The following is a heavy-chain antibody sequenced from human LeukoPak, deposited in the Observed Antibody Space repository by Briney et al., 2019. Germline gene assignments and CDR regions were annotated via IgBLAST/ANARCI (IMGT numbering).Heavy chain of an antibody. J-gene: IGHJ3*02. V-gene: IGHV3-9*03. CDR3: AKGDSTHAFDI. D-gene: IGHD3-22*01. CDR1: GLTFDDYA. CDR2: ISWNSGSI. Sequence: GGSLRLSCAASGLTFDDYAMHWVRQAPGKGLEWVSGISWNSGSIGYADSVKGRFTISRDNAKNSLYLQMNSLRAEDMALYYCAKGDSTHAFDIWGQGTMVTVSS.